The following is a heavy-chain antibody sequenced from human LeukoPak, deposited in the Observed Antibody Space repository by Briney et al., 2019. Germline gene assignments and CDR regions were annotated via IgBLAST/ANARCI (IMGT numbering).Heavy chain of an antibody. CDR3: ARERGIAARSFDY. D-gene: IGHD6-6*01. CDR1: GFTFSDYY. Sequence: GGSLRLSCAASGFTFSDYYMSWIRQAPGKGLEWVSYISSSGSTIYYADSVKGRFTISGDNAKNSLYLQMNSLRAEDTAVYYCARERGIAARSFDYWGQGTLVTVSS. J-gene: IGHJ4*02. CDR2: ISSSGSTI. V-gene: IGHV3-11*01.